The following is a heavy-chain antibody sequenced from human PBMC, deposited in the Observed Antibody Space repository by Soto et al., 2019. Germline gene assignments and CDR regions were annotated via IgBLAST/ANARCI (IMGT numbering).Heavy chain of an antibody. J-gene: IGHJ3*01. V-gene: IGHV3-30*04. CDR1: GFTFSSYA. Sequence: PGGSLRLSCAVSGFTFSSYAMHWVRQAPGKGLEWVAVISYDGRNKYYADSVKGRFTISRDNSKNTLYLQMNSLRAEDTAEYYCDRLDHYDSSAYYYHDAFDLWGQGTMVTVSS. CDR3: DRLDHYDSSAYYYHDAFDL. CDR2: ISYDGRNK. D-gene: IGHD3-22*01.